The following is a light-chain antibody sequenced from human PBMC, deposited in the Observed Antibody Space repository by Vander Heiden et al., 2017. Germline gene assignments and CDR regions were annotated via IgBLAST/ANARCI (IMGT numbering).Light chain of an antibody. CDR2: DAS. J-gene: IGKJ1*01. Sequence: IVLTHSPATLSLSPGERATLSCRASQSVSSYLVWYQQKPGQAPRLLIYDASNKATGIPARFSGSGSGTDFTLTISSLEPEDFAVYYCQQRSNWLWTFGQGTKVEIK. V-gene: IGKV3-11*01. CDR1: QSVSSY. CDR3: QQRSNWLWT.